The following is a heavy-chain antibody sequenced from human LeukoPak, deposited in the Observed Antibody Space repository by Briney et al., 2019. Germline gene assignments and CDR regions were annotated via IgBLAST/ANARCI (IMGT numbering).Heavy chain of an antibody. J-gene: IGHJ4*02. D-gene: IGHD3-16*02. Sequence: GGSLRLSCAASGFTFSSYAMNWVRQAPGKGLEWVSSISGSSGRTYYADSAKGRFTISRDNSKNTLYLQMNSLRAEDTAVYYCAKGGSYRSQPYFDYWGQGTPVTVSS. CDR3: AKGGSYRSQPYFDY. V-gene: IGHV3-23*01. CDR1: GFTFSSYA. CDR2: ISGSSGRT.